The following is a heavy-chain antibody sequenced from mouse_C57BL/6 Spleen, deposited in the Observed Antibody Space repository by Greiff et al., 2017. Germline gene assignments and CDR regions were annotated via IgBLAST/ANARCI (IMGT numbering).Heavy chain of an antibody. Sequence: VQLQQPGAELVKPGASVKLSCKASGYTFTSYWMHWVKQRPGQGLEWIGMIHPNSGSTNYNEKFKSKATLTVDKSSSTAYMQLSSLTSEDSAVYYCASDGGRYAVDYWGQGTTLTVSS. J-gene: IGHJ2*01. D-gene: IGHD2-12*01. CDR1: GYTFTSYW. CDR3: ASDGGRYAVDY. V-gene: IGHV1-64*01. CDR2: IHPNSGST.